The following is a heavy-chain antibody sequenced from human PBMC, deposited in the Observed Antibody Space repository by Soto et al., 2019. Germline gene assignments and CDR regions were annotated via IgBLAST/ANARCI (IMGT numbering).Heavy chain of an antibody. J-gene: IGHJ4*02. V-gene: IGHV4-39*01. CDR3: ATTIFGVIVTAYSFDF. Sequence: SETLSLTCTVSGGSIGSSNYYWGWIRQSPEKGLEWIGSMYQSGSTFYNPSLKSRVTISVDTSKNQFSLTMTSVTAADTAVYYCATTIFGVIVTAYSFDFWGKGPPVTVSS. D-gene: IGHD3-3*01. CDR2: MYQSGST. CDR1: GGSIGSSNYY.